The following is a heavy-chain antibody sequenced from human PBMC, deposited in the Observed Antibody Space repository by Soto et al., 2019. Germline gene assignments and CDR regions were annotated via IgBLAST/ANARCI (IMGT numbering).Heavy chain of an antibody. J-gene: IGHJ5*02. CDR2: INHSGST. D-gene: IGHD6-13*01. CDR1: GGSFSGYY. V-gene: IGHV4-34*01. Sequence: QVQLQQWGAGLLKPSETLSLTCAVYGGSFSGYYWSWIRQPPGKGLEWIGEINHSGSTNYNPSLKSRVTIPVDTSKNQFSLKLSSVTAADTAVYYCARGASIAAARNNWFDPWGQGTLVTVSS. CDR3: ARGASIAAARNNWFDP.